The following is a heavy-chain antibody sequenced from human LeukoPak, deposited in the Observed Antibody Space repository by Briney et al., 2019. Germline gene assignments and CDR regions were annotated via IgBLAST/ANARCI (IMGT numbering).Heavy chain of an antibody. CDR2: IQQDGSNK. J-gene: IGHJ4*02. CDR1: EFSFKNYW. Sequence: PGGSLRLSCAASEFSFKNYWMSWVRQAPGKGLEWVANIQQDGSNKFYADSVKGRFTISRDNARNSLYLQMNSLRPDDTAVYYCAKDRGKTYSGSYYADYWGQGTLVTVSS. V-gene: IGHV3-7*01. D-gene: IGHD1-26*01. CDR3: AKDRGKTYSGSYYADY.